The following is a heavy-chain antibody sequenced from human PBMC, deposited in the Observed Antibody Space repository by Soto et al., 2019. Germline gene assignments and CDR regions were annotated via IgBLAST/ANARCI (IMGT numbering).Heavy chain of an antibody. J-gene: IGHJ5*02. CDR1: GFTFSSYG. V-gene: IGHV3-33*01. Sequence: QVQLVESGGGVVQPGRSLRLSCAASGFTFSSYGMHWVRQAPGKGLGWVAAISYDGSNKYFVDSVKGRFTISRDNSENTLYLQMNSLRAEDTAVYYCARGMVRGPTWIAPWGQGTLVSVSS. CDR2: ISYDGSNK. CDR3: ARGMVRGPTWIAP. D-gene: IGHD3-10*01.